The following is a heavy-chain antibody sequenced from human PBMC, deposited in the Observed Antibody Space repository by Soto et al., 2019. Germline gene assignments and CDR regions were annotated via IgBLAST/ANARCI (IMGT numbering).Heavy chain of an antibody. Sequence: QVQLVQSGAEVKKPGSSVKVSCKASGGTFSNYALDWVRQAPGQGLEWMGGIIPIFGTVRHAQNFQGRVTITADESTATASMEPSSLRYADTAMYYCAPGGERDYYAPSGWRWGQGTLVTVSS. D-gene: IGHD3-22*01. J-gene: IGHJ1*01. CDR3: APGGERDYYAPSGWR. CDR2: IIPIFGTV. CDR1: GGTFSNYA. V-gene: IGHV1-69*12.